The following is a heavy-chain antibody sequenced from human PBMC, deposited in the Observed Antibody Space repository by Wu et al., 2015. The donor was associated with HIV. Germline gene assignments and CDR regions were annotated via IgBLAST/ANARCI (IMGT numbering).Heavy chain of an antibody. V-gene: IGHV1-2*02. D-gene: IGHD5-12*01. CDR3: AFGQAATISDYYAMDV. CDR2: IIPNSDGT. J-gene: IGHJ6*02. CDR1: GYTFIGYY. Sequence: QVQLVQSGAEVKKPGASVKVSCKASGYTFIGYYLHWVRQAPGQGLEWMGWIIPNSDGTNYAQKFQGRVTMTRDTSISTVYMELRRLRFDDTAVYYCAFGQAATISDYYAMDVWGQGTTVTVSS.